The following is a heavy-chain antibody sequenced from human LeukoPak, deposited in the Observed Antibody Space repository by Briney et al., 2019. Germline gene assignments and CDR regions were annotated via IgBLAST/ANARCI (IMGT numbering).Heavy chain of an antibody. CDR2: ISYDGSNK. Sequence: GGSLRLFCAASGFTFSSYGMHWVRQAPGKGLEGVAVISYDGSNKYYADSVKGRFTISRDNSKNTLYLQMNSLRAEDTAVYYCARCNALAGIYPDYWGQGTLVTVSS. J-gene: IGHJ4*02. V-gene: IGHV3-30*03. CDR3: ARCNALAGIYPDY. CDR1: GFTFSSYG. D-gene: IGHD6-19*01.